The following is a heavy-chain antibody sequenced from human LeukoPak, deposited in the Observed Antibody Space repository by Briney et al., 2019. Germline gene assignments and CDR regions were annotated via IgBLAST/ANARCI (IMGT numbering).Heavy chain of an antibody. CDR1: GASITTYY. V-gene: IGHV4-59*08. CDR3: ARHVSRTYHRYFDY. J-gene: IGHJ4*02. D-gene: IGHD1-14*01. Sequence: SETLSFTCTVSGASITTYYWSWIRHPPGKVLEWIGYIYYSEATKYHPSLRNRVTISEDTSKNPFSLSLNSVTAADTAVYYCARHVSRTYHRYFDYWGQGTLVTVSS. CDR2: IYYSEAT.